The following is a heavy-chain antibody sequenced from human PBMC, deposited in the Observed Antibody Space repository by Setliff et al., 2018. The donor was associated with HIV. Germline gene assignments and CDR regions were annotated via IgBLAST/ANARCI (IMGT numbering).Heavy chain of an antibody. Sequence: GASVKVSCKASGYTFTNYYMHWVRQAPGQGLEWMGWINPNSGGTNYAQKFQGRVTMTRETSISKAYMELSRLRSDDTTVYYCARTLPQYTNLFDYWGQGTLVTVSS. J-gene: IGHJ4*02. V-gene: IGHV1-2*02. CDR3: ARTLPQYTNLFDY. CDR2: INPNSGGT. D-gene: IGHD5-18*01. CDR1: GYTFTNYY.